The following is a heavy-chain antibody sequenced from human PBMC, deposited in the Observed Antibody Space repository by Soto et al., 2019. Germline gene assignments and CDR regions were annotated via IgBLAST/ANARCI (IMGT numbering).Heavy chain of an antibody. CDR3: AKDSRGRPGYYYYYGMDV. V-gene: IGHV3-23*01. J-gene: IGHJ6*02. CDR1: GFTFSSYA. D-gene: IGHD3-10*01. Sequence: EVQLLESGGGLVQPGGSLRLSCAASGFTFSSYAMSWVRQAPGKGLKWVSAISGSGGSTYYADSVKGRFTISRDNSKNTLYLQMNSLRAEDTAVYYCAKDSRGRPGYYYYYGMDVWGQGTTVTVSS. CDR2: ISGSGGST.